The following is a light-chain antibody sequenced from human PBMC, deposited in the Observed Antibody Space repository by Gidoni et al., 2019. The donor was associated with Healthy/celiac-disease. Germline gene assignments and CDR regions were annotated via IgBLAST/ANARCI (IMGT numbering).Light chain of an antibody. CDR2: DGS. CDR3: QQYDSYPYT. J-gene: IGKJ2*01. V-gene: IGKV1-5*01. CDR1: QSISDW. Sequence: DIQMTQSPPSLSASVGDRVTITCRASQSISDWLAWYKQKPGKAPKRLIYDGSSLETWVPSRFSGSGCGTEFTLTINSLQPDDSATYFCQQYDSYPYTFGQVTKLEIK.